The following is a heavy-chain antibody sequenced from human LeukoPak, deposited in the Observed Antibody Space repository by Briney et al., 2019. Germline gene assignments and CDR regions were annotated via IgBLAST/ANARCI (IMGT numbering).Heavy chain of an antibody. CDR1: GFTFSTYE. V-gene: IGHV3-48*03. D-gene: IGHD5-18*01. CDR3: ARGGNYGYLWNAFDI. CDR2: ISAGGSSI. Sequence: SGGSLRLSCTASGFTFSTYEMNWVRQAPGKGLEWVSYISAGGSSIYYADSVKGRFTISRDNAKNSLYLQMNSLRAEDTTVYYCARGGNYGYLWNAFDIWGQGTMVTVSP. J-gene: IGHJ3*02.